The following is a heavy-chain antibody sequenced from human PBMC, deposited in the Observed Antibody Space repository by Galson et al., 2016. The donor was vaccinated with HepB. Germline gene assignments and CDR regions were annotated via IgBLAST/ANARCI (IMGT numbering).Heavy chain of an antibody. V-gene: IGHV3-11*06. CDR3: ARIYYYGSGSYYNRNRFDY. Sequence: SLRLSCAASGFTFSDYYISWIRQAPGKGPEWVSYISSTSSYISYADSVKGRFTISRDNAKSSLYLQMNSLRAEDTAVYFCARIYYYGSGSYYNRNRFDYWGQGTLVTVSS. D-gene: IGHD3-10*01. J-gene: IGHJ4*02. CDR2: ISSTSSYI. CDR1: GFTFSDYY.